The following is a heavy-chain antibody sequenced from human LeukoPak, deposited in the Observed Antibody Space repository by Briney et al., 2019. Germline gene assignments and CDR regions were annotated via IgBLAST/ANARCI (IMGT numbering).Heavy chain of an antibody. J-gene: IGHJ6*03. D-gene: IGHD2-2*01. CDR1: GFTFRNHG. CDR2: VWYDGNNK. CDR3: ARTARDYYYYYMDV. V-gene: IGHV3-33*03. Sequence: GGSLRLSCAASGFTFRNHGMHWVRQAPGKGLEWVAVVWYDGNNKYYEDSVKGRFSVSRDNSNNMLYLQMNSLRAEDTAVYYCARTARDYYYYYMDVWGKGTTVTVSS.